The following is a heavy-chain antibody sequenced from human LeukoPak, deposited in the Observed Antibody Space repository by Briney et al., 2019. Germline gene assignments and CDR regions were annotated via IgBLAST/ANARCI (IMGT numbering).Heavy chain of an antibody. CDR1: GFTFSSHW. CDR3: ARSNWGIDY. V-gene: IGHV3-74*01. J-gene: IGHJ4*02. CDR2: IDSDGSNT. Sequence: GGSLRLSCAASGFTFSSHWMHWVRQAPGKGLVWVSRIDSDGSNTGYADSVKGRFTTSRDNMKNTLYLQMNTLRAEDTAVYYCARSNWGIDYWGQGTLVTVSS. D-gene: IGHD7-27*01.